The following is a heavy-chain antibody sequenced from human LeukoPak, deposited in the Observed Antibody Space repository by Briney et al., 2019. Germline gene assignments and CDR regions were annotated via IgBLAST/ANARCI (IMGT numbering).Heavy chain of an antibody. CDR3: ARLGCSSTSCYRGDY. V-gene: IGHV4-34*01. D-gene: IGHD2-2*01. CDR2: INHSGST. CDR1: GGSFSGYY. J-gene: IGHJ4*02. Sequence: SETLSPTCAVYGGSFSGYYWSWIRQPPGKGLEWIGEINHSGSTNYNPSLKSRVTISVDTSKNQFSLKLSSVTAADTAVYYCARLGCSSTSCYRGDYWGQGTLVTVSS.